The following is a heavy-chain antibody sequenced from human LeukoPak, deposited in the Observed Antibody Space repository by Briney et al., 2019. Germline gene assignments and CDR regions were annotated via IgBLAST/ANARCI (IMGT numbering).Heavy chain of an antibody. CDR3: ARSEEFGGYFDY. D-gene: IGHD3-16*01. Sequence: SETLSLTCTVSGGSISSYYWSWIRQPPGKGLEWIGYIYYSGSTNYNPSLKSRVTISVDTSKNQFSLKLSSVTAADTAVYYCARSEEFGGYFDYWGQRTLVTVSS. V-gene: IGHV4-59*01. CDR1: GGSISSYY. CDR2: IYYSGST. J-gene: IGHJ4*02.